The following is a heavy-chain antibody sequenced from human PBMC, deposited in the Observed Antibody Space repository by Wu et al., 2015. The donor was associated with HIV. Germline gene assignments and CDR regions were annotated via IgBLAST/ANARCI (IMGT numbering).Heavy chain of an antibody. CDR1: GYTFTSYG. V-gene: IGHV1-18*01. CDR3: AREYYYDSSGYYRAEYFQH. J-gene: IGHJ1*01. Sequence: QVQLVQSGAEVKKPGASVKVSCKASGYTFTSYGISWVRQAPGQGLEWMGWISAYNGNTNYAQKLQGRVTMTTDTSTSTAYMELRSLRSDDTAVYYCAREYYYDSSGYYRAEYFQHVGPGPPWSTVSS. CDR2: ISAYNGNT. D-gene: IGHD3-22*01.